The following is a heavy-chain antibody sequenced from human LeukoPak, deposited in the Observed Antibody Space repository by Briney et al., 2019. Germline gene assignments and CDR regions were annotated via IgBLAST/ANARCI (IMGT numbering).Heavy chain of an antibody. V-gene: IGHV3-23*01. J-gene: IGHJ6*03. CDR2: ISDSGGST. CDR1: GFTFSNYG. D-gene: IGHD3-3*01. CDR3: AKIGRRYDFWTGYYEEEVDYMDV. Sequence: GSLRLSCAASGFTFSNYGMTWVRQAPGKGLEWVSGISDSGGSTKHAVSVKGRFTISRDNSKDTLYLQMSSLRAEDTAVYYCAKIGRRYDFWTGYYEEEVDYMDVWGKGTTVTVSS.